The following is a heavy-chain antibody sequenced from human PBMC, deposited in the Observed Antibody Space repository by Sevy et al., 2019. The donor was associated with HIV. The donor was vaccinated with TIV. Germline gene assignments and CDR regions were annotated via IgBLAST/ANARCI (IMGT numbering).Heavy chain of an antibody. D-gene: IGHD1-26*01. CDR1: GFTFSNYG. J-gene: IGHJ3*01. V-gene: IGHV3-30*18. CDR2: VSYDGSTK. Sequence: GSLRLSCAASGFTFSNYGMHWVRQAPGKGLEWVAVVSYDGSTKYYANFVKGRFTISRDNSKNTVYLQMNTLRTEDTAVFYCAKGSKATDSAFDLWGQGIMVTVSS. CDR3: AKGSKATDSAFDL.